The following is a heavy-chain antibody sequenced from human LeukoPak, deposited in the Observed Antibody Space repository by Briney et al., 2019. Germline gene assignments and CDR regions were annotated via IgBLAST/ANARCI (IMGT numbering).Heavy chain of an antibody. J-gene: IGHJ4*02. Sequence: SETLSLTCTISGGSISSYYWGWIRQPPGKGLEWIGSIYYSGSTYYNPSLKSRVTISVDTSKNQFSLKLSSVTAADTAVYYCASASSSWYITTYYFDYWGQGTLVTVSS. CDR3: ASASSSWYITTYYFDY. D-gene: IGHD6-13*01. CDR2: IYYSGST. V-gene: IGHV4-39*01. CDR1: GGSISSYY.